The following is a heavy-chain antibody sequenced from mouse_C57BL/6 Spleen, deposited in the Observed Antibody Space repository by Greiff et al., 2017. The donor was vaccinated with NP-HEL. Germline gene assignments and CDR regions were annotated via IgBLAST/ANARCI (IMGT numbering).Heavy chain of an antibody. CDR3: ARFGANWDWYFDV. J-gene: IGHJ1*03. V-gene: IGHV1-72*01. D-gene: IGHD4-1*01. CDR2: IDPNSGGT. CDR1: GYTFTSYW. Sequence: VQLQQPGAELVKPGASVKLSCKASGYTFTSYWMHWVKQRPGRGLEWIGRIDPNSGGTKYNEKFKSKATLTVDKPSSTAYMQLSSLTSEDSAVYYCARFGANWDWYFDVWGTGTTVTVSS.